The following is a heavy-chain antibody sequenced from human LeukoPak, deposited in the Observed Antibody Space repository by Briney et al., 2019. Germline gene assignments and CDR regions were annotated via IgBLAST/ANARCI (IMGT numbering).Heavy chain of an antibody. CDR3: ARVAGPGYFDY. J-gene: IGHJ4*02. Sequence: GGSLRLSCAASGFSFTEYNMNWVRQATGKGLEWVSAIGTAGDTYYPGSVKGRFTISRENAKNSLYLQMNSLRAGDTAVYYCARVAGPGYFDYWGQGTLVTVSS. CDR2: IGTAGDT. CDR1: GFSFTEYN. D-gene: IGHD3-10*01. V-gene: IGHV3-13*01.